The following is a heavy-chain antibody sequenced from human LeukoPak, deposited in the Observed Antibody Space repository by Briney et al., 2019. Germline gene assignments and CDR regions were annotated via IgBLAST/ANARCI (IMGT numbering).Heavy chain of an antibody. D-gene: IGHD3-10*01. CDR2: IKSKTDGGTT. V-gene: IGHV3-15*01. CDR3: TTADSYGSGKDY. CDR1: GFTFSNAW. J-gene: IGHJ4*02. Sequence: GGSLRLSCAASGFTFSNAWMSWVRQAPGKGLEWVGRIKSKTDGGTTDYAAPVKGRFTISRDDSKNTLYLQMNSLKTEDTAVYYCTTADSYGSGKDYWGQGTLVTVSS.